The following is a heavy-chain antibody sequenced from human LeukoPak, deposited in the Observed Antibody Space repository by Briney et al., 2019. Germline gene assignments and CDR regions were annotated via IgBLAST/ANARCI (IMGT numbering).Heavy chain of an antibody. CDR1: GYTFTSYD. CDR2: MNPNSGNT. V-gene: IGHV1-8*01. Sequence: ASVTASCKASGYTFTSYDINWVRQATGQGLEWMGWMNPNSGNTGYAQKFQGRVTMTRNTSISTAYMELSSLRSEDTAVYYCARGPGEDDYGDYGGGNWFNPWGQGTLVTVSS. J-gene: IGHJ5*02. CDR3: ARGPGEDDYGDYGGGNWFNP. D-gene: IGHD4-17*01.